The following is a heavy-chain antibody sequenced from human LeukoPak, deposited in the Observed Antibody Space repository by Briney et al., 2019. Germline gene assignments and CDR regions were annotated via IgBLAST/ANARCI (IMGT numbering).Heavy chain of an antibody. CDR2: ISGSGGST. CDR1: GFTFSSYA. V-gene: IGHV3-23*01. D-gene: IGHD5-18*01. CDR3: AKDLNTAMATDY. J-gene: IGHJ4*02. Sequence: PGGSLRLSXAASGFTFSSYAMSWVRQAPGKGLGWVSAISGSGGSTYYADSVKGRFTISRDNSKNTLYLQMNSLRAEDTAVYYCAKDLNTAMATDYWGQGTLVTVSS.